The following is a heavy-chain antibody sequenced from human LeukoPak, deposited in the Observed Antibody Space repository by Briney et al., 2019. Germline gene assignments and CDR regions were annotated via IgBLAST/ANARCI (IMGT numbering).Heavy chain of an antibody. Sequence: ASVKVSCKASGYTFTSYYMHWVRQAPGQGLEWMGIINPSGGSTSYAQKFQGRVTITADESTSTAYMELSSLRSEDTAVYYCARGRDYDSSGYLLNFWFDPWGQGTLVTVSS. CDR1: GYTFTSYY. J-gene: IGHJ5*02. D-gene: IGHD3-22*01. V-gene: IGHV1-46*01. CDR3: ARGRDYDSSGYLLNFWFDP. CDR2: INPSGGST.